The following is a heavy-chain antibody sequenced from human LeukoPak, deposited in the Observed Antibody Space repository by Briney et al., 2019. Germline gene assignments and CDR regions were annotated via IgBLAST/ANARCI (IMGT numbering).Heavy chain of an antibody. Sequence: GGSLRLSCSASGFTFDTFVMHWVRQAPGKGLVWVSRIRGDGSTAIYADSVKGRFTISRDNSKNTLYLQTSSLRAEDTAVYYCARASTTVPNLLDYWGQGTLVTVSS. CDR2: IRGDGSTA. J-gene: IGHJ4*02. CDR1: GFTFDTFV. V-gene: IGHV3-74*01. D-gene: IGHD4-17*01. CDR3: ARASTTVPNLLDY.